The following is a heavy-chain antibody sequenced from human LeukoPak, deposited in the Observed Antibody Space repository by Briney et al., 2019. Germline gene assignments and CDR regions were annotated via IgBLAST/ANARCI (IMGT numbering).Heavy chain of an antibody. CDR3: ARAGDYIWGSTDAFDI. CDR2: IKQDGSEK. D-gene: IGHD3-16*01. Sequence: GGSLRLSCAASGFTLSNYWMSWVRQAPGKGLEWVAYIKQDGSEKYYVDSVKGRFAISRDNAKNSLYLQMNSLRAEDTAVYYCARAGDYIWGSTDAFDIWGQGTVVTVSS. CDR1: GFTLSNYW. V-gene: IGHV3-7*01. J-gene: IGHJ3*02.